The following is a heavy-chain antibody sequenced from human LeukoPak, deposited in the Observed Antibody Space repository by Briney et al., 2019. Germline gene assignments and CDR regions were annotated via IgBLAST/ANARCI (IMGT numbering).Heavy chain of an antibody. J-gene: IGHJ6*03. Sequence: ASVKVSCKASGDTFSNYAISWVRQAPGQGLEWMGWISAYNGNTNYAQKLQGRVTMTTDTSTSTAYMELRSLRSDDTAVYYCARVVVVPAATTYYYYYMDVWGKGTTVTVSS. CDR3: ARVVVVPAATTYYYYYMDV. CDR1: GDTFSNYA. CDR2: ISAYNGNT. V-gene: IGHV1-18*01. D-gene: IGHD2-2*01.